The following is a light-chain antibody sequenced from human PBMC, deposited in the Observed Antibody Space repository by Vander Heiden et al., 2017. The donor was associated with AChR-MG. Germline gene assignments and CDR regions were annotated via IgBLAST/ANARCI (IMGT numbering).Light chain of an antibody. CDR3: QKCNRAPGST. CDR2: AAS. Sequence: DIQMTQSPSSLSASVGDRVTITCRASQGISNYLAWYQQKPGKVPKLLIYAASTLQSGVPSRFSGSGSGTDFTLAISSLQPEDVATYYCQKCNRAPGSTFGHGTKVNI. V-gene: IGKV1-27*01. J-gene: IGKJ3*01. CDR1: QGISNY.